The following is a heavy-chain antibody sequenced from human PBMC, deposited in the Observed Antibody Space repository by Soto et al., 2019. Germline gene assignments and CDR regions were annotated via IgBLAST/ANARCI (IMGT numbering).Heavy chain of an antibody. CDR3: ARLIMTHDRKAS. V-gene: IGHV4-30-4*01. CDR1: GASITSGGYY. Sequence: ARSVSCTGSGASITSGGYYGCWIRQPPGKGLEWIGHISYSGCTSYNPSLKSRAGISVDSSKGQVSLKLTSVTAADPAVYFCARLIMTHDRKASLGQGALVT. CDR2: ISYSGCT. J-gene: IGHJ5*02. D-gene: IGHD3-10*01.